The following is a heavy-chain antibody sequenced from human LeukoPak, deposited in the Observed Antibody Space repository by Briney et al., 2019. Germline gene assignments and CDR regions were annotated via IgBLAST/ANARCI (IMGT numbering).Heavy chain of an antibody. D-gene: IGHD1-14*01. CDR3: ARSNQADDY. CDR2: INPGGGSI. J-gene: IGHJ4*02. V-gene: IGHV3-74*01. Sequence: GGSLRLSCAASGFTFSSYWMHWVRQVPGKGLVWVARINPGGGSITYADSVRGRFTISRDNAKNTLYLQMDSLRAEDTGVCYCARSNQADDYWGQGTLVTVSS. CDR1: GFTFSSYW.